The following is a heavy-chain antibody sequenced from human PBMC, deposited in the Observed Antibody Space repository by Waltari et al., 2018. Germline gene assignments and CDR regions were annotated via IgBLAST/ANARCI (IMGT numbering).Heavy chain of an antibody. J-gene: IGHJ4*02. D-gene: IGHD1-1*01. CDR2: INHRGST. CDR3: ARHSWRRTSSD. V-gene: IGHV4-34*01. CDR1: GGSFRGYY. Sequence: QVQLQQWGAGLLKPSETLSLTCAVYGGSFRGYYWSWIRQPPGKGLEWIGEINHRGSTNDNPSLKSRVTISVDTSKNQFSLKLSSVTAADTAVYYCARHSWRRTSSDWGQGTLVTVSS.